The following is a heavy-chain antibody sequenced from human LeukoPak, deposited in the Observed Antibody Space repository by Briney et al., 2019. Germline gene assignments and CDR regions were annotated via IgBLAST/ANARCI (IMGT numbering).Heavy chain of an antibody. V-gene: IGHV3-48*01. CDR3: ARDTYGSGNYYNAPLDY. J-gene: IGHJ4*02. Sequence: GGSLRLSCAASGFTLSNAWMNWVRQAPGKGLEWVSYISSGGSTIYYADSVKGRFTISRDNAKNSLYLQMNSLRAEDTAMYYCARDTYGSGNYYNAPLDYWGQGTLVTVSS. CDR1: GFTLSNAW. D-gene: IGHD3-10*01. CDR2: ISSGGSTI.